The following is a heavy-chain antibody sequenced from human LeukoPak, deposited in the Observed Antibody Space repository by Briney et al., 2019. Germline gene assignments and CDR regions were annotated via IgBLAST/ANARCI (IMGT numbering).Heavy chain of an antibody. CDR3: ARADSSSWYGSHMDV. V-gene: IGHV1-2*02. J-gene: IGHJ6*03. CDR2: INPNSGGT. D-gene: IGHD6-13*01. CDR1: GYTFTGYY. Sequence: ASVKVSCKASGYTFTGYYMHRVRQAPGQGLEWMGWINPNSGGTNYAQKFQGRVTMTRDTSISTAYMELSRLRSDDTAVYYCARADSSSWYGSHMDVWGKGTTVTISS.